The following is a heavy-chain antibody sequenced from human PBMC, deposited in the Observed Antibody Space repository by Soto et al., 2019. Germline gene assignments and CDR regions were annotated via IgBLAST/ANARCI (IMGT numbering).Heavy chain of an antibody. CDR2: INPSGGST. CDR1: GYTFTSYY. J-gene: IGHJ6*02. Sequence: ASVKVSCKASGYTFTSYYMHWVRQAPGQGLEWMGIINPSGGSTSYAQKFQGRVTMTRDTSTSTVYMELSSLRSEDTAVYYCARDILLIRPPYYCYSMYVWGRGTTVTVSS. V-gene: IGHV1-46*03. CDR3: ARDILLIRPPYYCYSMYV. D-gene: IGHD3-9*01.